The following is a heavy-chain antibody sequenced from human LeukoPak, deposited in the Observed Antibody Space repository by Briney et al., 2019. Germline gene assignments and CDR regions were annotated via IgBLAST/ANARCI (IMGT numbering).Heavy chain of an antibody. V-gene: IGHV1-24*01. D-gene: IGHD3-22*01. CDR3: ARAGDSSGYYYI. J-gene: IGHJ3*02. CDR1: GHTLTEIS. Sequence: GASVKVSCKASGHTLTEISMHWVRQAPGKGFEWMGGVDPEDGETIYAQKFQGRVTMTDDPSTDTAYMELSSLRSEDTAVYYCARAGDSSGYYYIWGQGTMVTVSS. CDR2: VDPEDGET.